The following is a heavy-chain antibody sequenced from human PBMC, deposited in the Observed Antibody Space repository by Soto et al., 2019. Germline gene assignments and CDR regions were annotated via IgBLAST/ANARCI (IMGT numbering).Heavy chain of an antibody. CDR1: GYTFTGYY. CDR2: INPNSGGT. CDR3: ARGGGLYDSSGYEPDY. V-gene: IGHV1-2*04. D-gene: IGHD3-22*01. J-gene: IGHJ4*02. Sequence: VASVKVSCKASGYTFTGYYMHWVRQAPGQGLEWMGWINPNSGGTNYAQKFQGWVTMTRDTSISTAYMELSRLRSDDTAVYYCARGGGLYDSSGYEPDYWGQGTLVTVSS.